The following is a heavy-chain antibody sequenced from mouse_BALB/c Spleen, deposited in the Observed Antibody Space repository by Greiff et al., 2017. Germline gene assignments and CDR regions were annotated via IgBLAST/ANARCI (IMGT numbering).Heavy chain of an antibody. CDR2: ISSGSSTI. CDR1: GFTFSSFG. J-gene: IGHJ1*01. Sequence: EVKVVESGGGLVQPGGSRKLSCAASGFTFSSFGMHWVRQAPEKGLEWVAYISSGSSTIYYADTVKGRFTISRDNPKNTLFLQMTSLRSEETAMYYFARDGYWYFDVWGAGTTVTVSS. CDR3: ARDGYWYFDV. V-gene: IGHV5-17*02.